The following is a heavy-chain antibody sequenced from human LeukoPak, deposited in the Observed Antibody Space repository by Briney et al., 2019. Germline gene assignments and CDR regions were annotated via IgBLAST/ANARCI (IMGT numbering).Heavy chain of an antibody. CDR2: IRSKAYGGTT. D-gene: IGHD3-10*01. V-gene: IGHV3-49*04. Sequence: GGTLRLSCAASGFTFSNYGMSWVRQAPGKGLEWVGFIRSKAYGGTTEYAASVKGRFTISRDDSKSIAYLQMNSLKTEDTAVYYCTPTQGSYWGQGTLVTVSS. J-gene: IGHJ4*02. CDR1: GFTFSNYG. CDR3: TPTQGSY.